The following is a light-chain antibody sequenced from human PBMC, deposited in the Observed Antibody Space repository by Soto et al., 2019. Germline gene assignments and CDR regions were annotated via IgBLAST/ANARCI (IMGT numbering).Light chain of an antibody. V-gene: IGLV1-40*01. Sequence: QSVLTQPPSVSGAPGQRVTISCTGNSSNLGAGYDVHWYQQLPGAAPKLVIFGNRNRPSGVPERFSGSKSGNTASLTVSGLQAEDEADYYCSSYGGNNYVLFGGGTKVTVL. J-gene: IGLJ3*02. CDR3: SSYGGNNYVL. CDR1: SSNLGAGYD. CDR2: GNR.